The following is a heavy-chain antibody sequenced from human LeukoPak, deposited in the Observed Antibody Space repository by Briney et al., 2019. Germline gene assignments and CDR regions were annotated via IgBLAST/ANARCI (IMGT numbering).Heavy chain of an antibody. V-gene: IGHV3-7*01. J-gene: IGHJ4*02. CDR2: IKYDGREK. CDR3: ARDRYSDTSRVPLDY. Sequence: GESLRLSCAASGFTFSTYWMTWVRQAPGKGLEWVANIKYDGREKYYVDSVKGRFTISRDNARNSIYLQMSSLRVDDTAVYYCARDRYSDTSRVPLDYWGQGILVTVSS. D-gene: IGHD3-22*01. CDR1: GFTFSTYW.